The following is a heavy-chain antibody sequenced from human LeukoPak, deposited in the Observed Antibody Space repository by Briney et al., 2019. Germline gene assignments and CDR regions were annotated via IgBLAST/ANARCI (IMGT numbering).Heavy chain of an antibody. CDR2: IYHLWST. J-gene: IGHJ6*03. Sequence: SETLSLTCTLSGRSITRGGYYWSWIRQQPGKGLEWIGHIYHLWSTYYNPSLKSRLSISIKTSENQFFLNLSSVTAADTAVYYCARVPMGASDYYYMDVWGNGTTVTVSS. V-gene: IGHV4-31*03. CDR1: GRSITRGGYY. D-gene: IGHD1-26*01. CDR3: ARVPMGASDYYYMDV.